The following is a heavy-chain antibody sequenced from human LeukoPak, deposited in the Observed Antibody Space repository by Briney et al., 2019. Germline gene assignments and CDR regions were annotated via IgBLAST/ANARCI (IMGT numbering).Heavy chain of an antibody. Sequence: GGSLRLSCAASGFTFSSYAIHWVRQAPGKGLNWVAVISYDGINTYYADSVKGRFTISRDNSKNTLYLQMNSLRPEDTAVYFCARGMSIAARQSYYNGMDVWGQGTTVTVSS. D-gene: IGHD6-6*01. CDR2: ISYDGINT. CDR1: GFTFSSYA. CDR3: ARGMSIAARQSYYNGMDV. J-gene: IGHJ6*02. V-gene: IGHV3-30*01.